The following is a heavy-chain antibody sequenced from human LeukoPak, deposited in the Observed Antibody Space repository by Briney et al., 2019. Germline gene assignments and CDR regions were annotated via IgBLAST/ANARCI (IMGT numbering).Heavy chain of an antibody. V-gene: IGHV1-8*01. J-gene: IGHJ6*03. CDR1: GYTFTSCD. CDR2: MNPNSGNT. D-gene: IGHD6-13*01. CDR3: ARGHESYSSSWGGGWYYMDV. Sequence: ASVKVSCKASGYTFTSCDINWVRQATGQGLEWMGWMNPNSGNTGYAQKFEGRVTMTRNTSISTAYMELSRLRSEDTAVYYCARGHESYSSSWGGGWYYMDVWGKGTTVTVSS.